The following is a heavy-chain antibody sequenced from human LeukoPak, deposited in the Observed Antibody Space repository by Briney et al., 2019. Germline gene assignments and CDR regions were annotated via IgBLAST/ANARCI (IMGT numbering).Heavy chain of an antibody. CDR2: IYSGGST. V-gene: IGHV3-66*01. CDR1: GFTVSSNY. CDR3: ARVPGIAVAGTVWFDP. D-gene: IGHD6-19*01. Sequence: PGGSLRLSCAASGFTVSSNYMSWVRQAPGKGLEWVSVIYSGGSTYYADSVKGRFTISRDNSKNTLYLQMNSLRAEDTAVYYCARVPGIAVAGTVWFDPWGQGTLVTVSS. J-gene: IGHJ5*02.